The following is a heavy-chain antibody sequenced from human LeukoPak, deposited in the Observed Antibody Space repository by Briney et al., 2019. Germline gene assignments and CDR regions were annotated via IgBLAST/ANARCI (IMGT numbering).Heavy chain of an antibody. D-gene: IGHD1-14*01. J-gene: IGHJ4*02. CDR2: PYSKGNT. Sequence: GGSLRLSCAASGFTVITNDMTWVRQAPGKGLEWVSVPYSKGNTKYADSVQGRFTISRDNSKNTLYLEMNSLSPDDTAVYYCARGVEPLAANTLAYWGQGTLVTVSS. CDR1: GFTVITND. V-gene: IGHV3-53*01. CDR3: ARGVEPLAANTLAY.